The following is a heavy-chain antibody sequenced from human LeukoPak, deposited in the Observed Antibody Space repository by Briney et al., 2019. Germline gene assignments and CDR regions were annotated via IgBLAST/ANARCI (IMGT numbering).Heavy chain of an antibody. V-gene: IGHV1-18*01. D-gene: IGHD6-13*01. CDR3: ARDHVAAAATFDY. CDR2: ISAYNGNT. Sequence: ASVKVSCKASGYTFNNDGISWVRQARGQGLEWMGWISAYNGNTNYVQKLQGRVTMTTDTSTSTAYMELRSLRSDDTAVYYCARDHVAAAATFDYWGQGTLVTVSS. J-gene: IGHJ4*02. CDR1: GYTFNNDG.